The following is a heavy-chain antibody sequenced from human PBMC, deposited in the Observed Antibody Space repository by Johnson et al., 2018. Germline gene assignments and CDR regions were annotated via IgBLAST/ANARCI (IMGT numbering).Heavy chain of an antibody. J-gene: IGHJ6*03. Sequence: QVQLVESGGGLVKPGGSLRLSCAASGFTFSDYYMAWIRQAPGKGLEWVSYISSNGYAIYYADSVKGRFTVSRDNAKNSLYLQMNSLRAEDTAVYYCGRAPYSSSSRYMDVWGKGTTVTVSS. CDR1: GFTFSDYY. CDR2: ISSNGYAI. V-gene: IGHV3-11*04. D-gene: IGHD6-13*01. CDR3: GRAPYSSSSRYMDV.